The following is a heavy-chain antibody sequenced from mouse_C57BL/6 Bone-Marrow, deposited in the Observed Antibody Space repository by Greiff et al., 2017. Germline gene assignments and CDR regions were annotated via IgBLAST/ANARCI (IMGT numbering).Heavy chain of an antibody. Sequence: QVQLQQPGAELVRPGTSVKLSCKASGYTFTSYCMHWVKQRPGQGLEWIGVIDPSDSYTNYNQKFKGKATLTVDTSSSTAYMQLSSLTSEDSAGDYCAEGFAYWGQGTMVTVSA. CDR2: IDPSDSYT. CDR3: AEGFAY. CDR1: GYTFTSYC. V-gene: IGHV1-59*01. J-gene: IGHJ3*01.